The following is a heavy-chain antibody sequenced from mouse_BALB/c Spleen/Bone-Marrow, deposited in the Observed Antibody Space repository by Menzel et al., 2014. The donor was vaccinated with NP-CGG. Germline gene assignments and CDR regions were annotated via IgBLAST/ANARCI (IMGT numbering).Heavy chain of an antibody. CDR3: AREGYDYDWFAY. J-gene: IGHJ3*01. V-gene: IGHV1-80*01. CDR2: IYPGDGDT. D-gene: IGHD2-4*01. Sequence: VQLQQSGAELVRPGSSVKISCKASGYAFSSYWMNWVKQRPGQGLEWIGQIYPGDGDTNYNGKFKGKATLTADKSSSTAYMQLSSLTSEDSAVYFCAREGYDYDWFAYWGQGTLVTVFA. CDR1: GYAFSSYW.